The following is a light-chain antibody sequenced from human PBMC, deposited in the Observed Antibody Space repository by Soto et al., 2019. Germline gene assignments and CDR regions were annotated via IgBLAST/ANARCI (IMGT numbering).Light chain of an antibody. J-gene: IGLJ1*01. V-gene: IGLV2-14*01. CDR3: SSYTSSIKHV. CDR1: SSDVGGYNY. Sequence: QSALTQPASVSGSPGQSITISCTGTSSDVGGYNYVSWYQQHPGKAPKLMIYEVSNRPSGVSNRFSGSKSGNTASLTISGLQAEDEADYYCSSYTSSIKHVFGTGTKVTVL. CDR2: EVS.